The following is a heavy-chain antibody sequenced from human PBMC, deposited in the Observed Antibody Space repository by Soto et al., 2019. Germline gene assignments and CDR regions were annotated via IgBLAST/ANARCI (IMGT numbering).Heavy chain of an antibody. J-gene: IGHJ6*02. V-gene: IGHV4-34*01. CDR1: GGSFSGFY. D-gene: IGHD1-7*01. CDR2: INHSGTI. Sequence: PSETLSLTCAVSGGSFSGFYWTWIRQPPGEGLEWIGGINHSGTINFNPSLRSRLTISLDSSKKHFSLKLTSLTAADAAVYYCARADRTLVTSYGLDVWGQGTTVTVSS. CDR3: ARADRTLVTSYGLDV.